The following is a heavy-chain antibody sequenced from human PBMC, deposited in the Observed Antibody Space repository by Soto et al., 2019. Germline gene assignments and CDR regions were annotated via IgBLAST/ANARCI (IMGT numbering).Heavy chain of an antibody. J-gene: IGHJ4*02. D-gene: IGHD3-10*01. Sequence: QITLKESGPTLVKPTQTLTLTCTFSGFSLSTSGVGVGWIRQPPGKALEWLALIYWDDDKRYSPSPKSRLTITKDTTKNQVVLTMTNLDPVDTATYYCAHSQTGYRSGRTFDYWGQGTLVTVSS. CDR3: AHSQTGYRSGRTFDY. CDR2: IYWDDDK. CDR1: GFSLSTSGVG. V-gene: IGHV2-5*02.